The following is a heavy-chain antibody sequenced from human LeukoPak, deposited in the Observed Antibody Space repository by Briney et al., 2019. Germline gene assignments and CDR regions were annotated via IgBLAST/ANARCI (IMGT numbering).Heavy chain of an antibody. D-gene: IGHD1-26*01. J-gene: IGHJ6*03. Sequence: SETLSLTCTVSGGSIRNYYWSWIRQPPGKGLEWIGYMYYRGNTNYNPSLKSRVTISVDTSKNQFSLKLSSVTAADTAVYYCARYLVGSDYYYYMDVWGKGTTVTVSS. CDR3: ARYLVGSDYYYYMDV. CDR2: MYYRGNT. V-gene: IGHV4-59*01. CDR1: GGSIRNYY.